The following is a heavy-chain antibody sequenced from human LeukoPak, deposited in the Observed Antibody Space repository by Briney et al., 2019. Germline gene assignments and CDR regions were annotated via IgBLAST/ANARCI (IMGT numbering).Heavy chain of an antibody. CDR3: AREGGSYGSHDY. J-gene: IGHJ4*02. V-gene: IGHV3-21*01. CDR1: GFTFSSYS. D-gene: IGHD1-26*01. Sequence: GGSLRLSCAASGFTFSSYSMNWVRQAPGKGLEWVSSISSTSSYIYYADSLKGRFTISRDNAKNSLYLQMNSLRAEDTAVYYCAREGGSYGSHDYWGQGTLVTVSS. CDR2: ISSTSSYI.